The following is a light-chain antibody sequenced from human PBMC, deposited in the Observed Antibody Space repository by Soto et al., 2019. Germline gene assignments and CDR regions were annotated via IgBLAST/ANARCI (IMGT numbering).Light chain of an antibody. Sequence: QSVLTQPPSASGSPGRSVTISCTGTRSDIGDSNFVSWYQQHPGEAPKLLIFEINKRPSGVPGRFSGSKSGNTASLTVSGPQSEHEADSYCGSYAGNANFAFGTETKVTV. J-gene: IGLJ1*01. V-gene: IGLV2-8*01. CDR1: RSDIGDSNF. CDR2: EIN. CDR3: GSYAGNANFA.